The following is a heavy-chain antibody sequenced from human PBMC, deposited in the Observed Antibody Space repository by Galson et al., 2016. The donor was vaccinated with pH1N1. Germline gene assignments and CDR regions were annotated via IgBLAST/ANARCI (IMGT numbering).Heavy chain of an antibody. D-gene: IGHD3-3*01. CDR2: VSGTGST. V-gene: IGHV4-61*02. CDR1: GGSISSDSDY. Sequence: TLSLTCTVSGGSISSDSDYWNWIRQPAGKGLEWSGRVSGTGSTHYNPSLKSRVTIQIDTSKNQFSLMMASVTAADTAVYFCAREALEWLIISGDRLELDWFDPWGQGTLVTVSS. J-gene: IGHJ5*02. CDR3: AREALEWLIISGDRLELDWFDP.